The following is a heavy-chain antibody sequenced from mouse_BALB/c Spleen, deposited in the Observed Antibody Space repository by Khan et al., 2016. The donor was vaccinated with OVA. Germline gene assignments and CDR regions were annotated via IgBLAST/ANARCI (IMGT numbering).Heavy chain of an antibody. CDR3: ARHGGFNPYYAIDW. J-gene: IGHJ4*01. V-gene: IGHV5-9*02. CDR1: GFAFSSYD. CDR2: INNGGSYT. Sequence: VELVESGGGLVKPGGSLKLSCAASGFAFSSYDMSWVRQTPEKRLEWVAIINNGGSYTNYPGSVKGRFTISRDNARNTLFLQVSSLRSEDTALYYCARHGGFNPYYAIDWWGQGTSVTVSS.